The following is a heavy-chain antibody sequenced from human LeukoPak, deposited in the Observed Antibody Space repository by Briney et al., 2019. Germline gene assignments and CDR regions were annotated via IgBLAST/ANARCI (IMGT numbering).Heavy chain of an antibody. CDR1: EFTFRSYI. Sequence: GGSLRLSCAASEFTFRSYIMYWVRQAPGKGLEWVAVILQNGDNKNYADSVKGRFTISRDNAKNSLYLQMNSLRAEDTAVYYCTTYYYDSSGYFDYWGQGTLVTVSS. CDR3: TTYYYDSSGYFDY. D-gene: IGHD3-22*01. V-gene: IGHV3-30-3*01. J-gene: IGHJ4*02. CDR2: ILQNGDNK.